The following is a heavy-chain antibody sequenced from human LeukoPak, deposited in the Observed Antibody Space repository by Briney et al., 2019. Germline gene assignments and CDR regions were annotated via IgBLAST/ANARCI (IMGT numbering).Heavy chain of an antibody. CDR1: GGTFSNYA. D-gene: IGHD6-13*01. CDR3: ARDWGYSSLLFDY. J-gene: IGHJ4*02. V-gene: IGHV1-69*04. Sequence: SVKVTCMASGGTFSNYAISWVRQAPGQGLEWMGRIIPILGIANYAQKFQGRVTITADKSTSTAYMELRSLRSDDTAVYYCARDWGYSSLLFDYWGQGAPFTVSS. CDR2: IIPILGIA.